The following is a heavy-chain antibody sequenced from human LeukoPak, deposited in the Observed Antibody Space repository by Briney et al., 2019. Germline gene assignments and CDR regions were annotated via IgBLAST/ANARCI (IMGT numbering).Heavy chain of an antibody. CDR3: ATRDQSRTFLVPLDS. J-gene: IGHJ4*02. V-gene: IGHV4/OR15-8*02. CDR1: GVSISSGNW. D-gene: IGHD3-3*02. CDR2: THRSGDT. Sequence: SQTLSLTCAVYGVSISSGNWWTWVRQPPGKGLEWIGETHRSGDTKYNPSLNGRVTISMDNSKNQLSLNLISVTAADTAMYYCATRDQSRTFLVPLDSWGQGTLVTVSS.